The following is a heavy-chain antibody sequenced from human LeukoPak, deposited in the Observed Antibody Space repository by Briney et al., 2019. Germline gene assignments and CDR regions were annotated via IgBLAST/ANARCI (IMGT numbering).Heavy chain of an antibody. J-gene: IGHJ4*02. CDR1: GYSITSYW. CDR2: IYPGDSDT. CDR3: ATAAAGNPPDFDY. Sequence: GESLKISCKGSGYSITSYWIGWVRQMPGKGLEWMGIIYPGDSDTRYSPSFQCQVTISADKSISTAYLQWSSLKASDTAMYYWATAAAGNPPDFDYWGQGTLVTDSS. D-gene: IGHD6-13*01. V-gene: IGHV5-51*01.